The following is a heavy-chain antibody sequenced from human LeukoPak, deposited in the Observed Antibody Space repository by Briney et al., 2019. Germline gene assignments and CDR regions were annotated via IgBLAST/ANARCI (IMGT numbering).Heavy chain of an antibody. Sequence: ASVKVSCKASGYTFTSYVIHWVRQAPGQRLEWMGWINGGNGNTKYSQKLQGRVTIIRDTSASTAYKEMSSLRSEDTAVYYCARDFSSGSYESNWFDPWGQGTLVTVSS. V-gene: IGHV1-3*01. CDR3: ARDFSSGSYESNWFDP. CDR2: INGGNGNT. D-gene: IGHD1-26*01. CDR1: GYTFTSYV. J-gene: IGHJ5*02.